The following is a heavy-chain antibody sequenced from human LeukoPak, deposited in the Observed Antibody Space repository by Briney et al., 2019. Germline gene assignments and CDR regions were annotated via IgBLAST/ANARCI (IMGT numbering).Heavy chain of an antibody. CDR2: IYYSGST. CDR3: ASWPPIYYYDSSAKAGNDY. D-gene: IGHD3-22*01. J-gene: IGHJ4*02. CDR1: GGSISSYY. V-gene: IGHV4-59*01. Sequence: SETLSLTCTVSGGSISSYYWSWIRQPPGKGLEWIGYIYYSGSTNYNPSLKSRVTISVDTSKNQFSLKLSSVTAADTTVYYCASWPPIYYYDSSAKAGNDYWGQGTLVTVSS.